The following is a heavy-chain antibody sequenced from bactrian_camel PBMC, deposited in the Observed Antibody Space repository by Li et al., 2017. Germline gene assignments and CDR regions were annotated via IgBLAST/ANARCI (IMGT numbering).Heavy chain of an antibody. CDR1: GFTFSSYY. Sequence: VQLVESGGGLVQPGGSLRLSCAASGFTFSSYYMIWVRQAPGKGLEWVSSIDSGGGSTYYSDSVKGRFTISRDNAKNTLYLQMNGLKPEDTAMYYCAAGFTKFSYWGQGTQVTVS. CDR3: AAGFTKFSY. J-gene: IGHJ4*01. V-gene: IGHV3-2*01. CDR2: IDSGGGST.